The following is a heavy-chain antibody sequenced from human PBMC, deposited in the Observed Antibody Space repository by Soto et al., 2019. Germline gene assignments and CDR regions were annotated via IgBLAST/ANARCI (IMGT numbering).Heavy chain of an antibody. V-gene: IGHV1-69*01. CDR2: IIPIFGTA. J-gene: IGHJ4*02. Sequence: QVPLVQSGAEVKKPGSSVKVSCKASGGTFSSYAISWVRQAPGQGLEWMGGIIPIFGTANYAQKFQGRVTITADESTSTAYMELSSLRSEDTAVYYCARGYCSGGSCYGTFDYWGQGTLVTVSS. D-gene: IGHD2-15*01. CDR1: GGTFSSYA. CDR3: ARGYCSGGSCYGTFDY.